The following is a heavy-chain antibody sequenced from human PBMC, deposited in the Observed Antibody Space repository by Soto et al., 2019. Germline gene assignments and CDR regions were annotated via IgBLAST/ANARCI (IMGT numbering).Heavy chain of an antibody. CDR2: LSGSGSST. CDR1: GVNISSYA. D-gene: IGHD6-6*01. J-gene: IGHJ4*02. CDR3: AKGSASGRPYYFDY. Sequence: RDSCGAAGVNISSYAMSRVSQDTGKGLEWVSALSGSGSSTYYADSVEGRFTISRDISKNTLYLQMNSLRADDTAIYYCAKGSASGRPYYFDYWGQGTLVTVSS. V-gene: IGHV3-23*01.